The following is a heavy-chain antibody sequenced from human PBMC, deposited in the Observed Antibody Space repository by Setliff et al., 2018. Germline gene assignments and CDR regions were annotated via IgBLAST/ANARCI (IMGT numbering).Heavy chain of an antibody. CDR2: IYTSWST. CDR1: GGSISSRTYY. V-gene: IGHV4-61*09. CDR3: AGVSGFLYVDV. D-gene: IGHD3-3*01. J-gene: IGHJ6*03. Sequence: SETLSLTCNVSGGSISSRTYYWSWIRQPAGKGLEWIGHIYTSWSTNYNPSLKSRVTMSVDATKNQFSLKLTSVTAADTAVYYCAGVSGFLYVDVWGKGTTVTVSS.